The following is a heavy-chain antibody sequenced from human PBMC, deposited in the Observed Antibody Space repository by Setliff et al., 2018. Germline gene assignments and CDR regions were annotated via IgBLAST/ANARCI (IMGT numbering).Heavy chain of an antibody. CDR2: IKSDGTSI. Sequence: PGGSLRLSCAASGFTFYNYWMHWVRQAPGKGLVWVSRIKSDGTSISYADSVKGRFTISRDNAQNTLYLQMNSLRAEDAAVYYCARAPDSYYYYYMDVWGKGTTVTVSS. CDR3: ARAPDSYYYYYMDV. CDR1: GFTFYNYW. V-gene: IGHV3-74*01. J-gene: IGHJ6*03.